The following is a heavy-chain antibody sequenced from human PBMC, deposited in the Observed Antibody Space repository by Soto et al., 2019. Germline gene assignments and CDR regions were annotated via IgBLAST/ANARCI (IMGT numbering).Heavy chain of an antibody. J-gene: IGHJ6*03. CDR1: GGSISSYY. Sequence: SETLSLTCTVSGGSISSYYWSWIRQPPGKGLEWIGYIYYSGSTNYNPSLKSRVTLSVDTSKNQFSLKLSSVTAADTAVYYCARRDGLYYYMDVWGKGTTVTVSS. CDR2: IYYSGST. V-gene: IGHV4-59*08. D-gene: IGHD2-21*02. CDR3: ARRDGLYYYMDV.